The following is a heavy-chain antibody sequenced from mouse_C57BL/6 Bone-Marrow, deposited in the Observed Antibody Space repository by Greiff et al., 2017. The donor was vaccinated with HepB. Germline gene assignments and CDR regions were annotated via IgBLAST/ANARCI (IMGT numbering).Heavy chain of an antibody. J-gene: IGHJ3*01. CDR1: GFSFNTYA. V-gene: IGHV10-1*01. CDR3: VRQDYGKAWFAY. CDR2: IRSKSNNYAT. Sequence: EVKVEESGGGLVQPKGSLKLSCAASGFSFNTYAMNWVRQAPGKGLEWVARIRSKSNNYATYYADSVKDRFTISRDDSESMLYLQMNNLKTEDTAMYYCVRQDYGKAWFAYWGQGTLVTVSA. D-gene: IGHD1-1*01.